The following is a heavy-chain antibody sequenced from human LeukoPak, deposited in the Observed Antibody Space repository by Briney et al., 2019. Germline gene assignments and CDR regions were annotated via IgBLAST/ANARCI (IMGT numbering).Heavy chain of an antibody. CDR1: GFAFSDYP. CDR2: ISASGLST. V-gene: IGHV3-23*01. Sequence: PGGSLRLSCAASGFAFSDYPMSWVRQAPGKGLEWVSAISASGLSTYYADSVRGRFTISRDDSKNTLSLQMNSLRAEDTAMYYCATERGYSGFFDYWGQGTLVTVSS. J-gene: IGHJ4*02. D-gene: IGHD5-12*01. CDR3: ATERGYSGFFDY.